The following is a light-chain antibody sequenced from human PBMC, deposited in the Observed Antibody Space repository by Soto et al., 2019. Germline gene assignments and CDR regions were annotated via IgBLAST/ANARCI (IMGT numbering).Light chain of an antibody. CDR3: QQYGSSPLIT. V-gene: IGKV3-20*01. Sequence: EIVLTQSPVTLSLSPGQRATLSWSASQRLSASDIAWYQQKPGQAPKSLIYGVSSRATGIPDRFSGSGSGTDFTLTISRLEPEDFAVYHCQQYGSSPLITFGQGTRLEIK. J-gene: IGKJ5*01. CDR1: QRLSASD. CDR2: GVS.